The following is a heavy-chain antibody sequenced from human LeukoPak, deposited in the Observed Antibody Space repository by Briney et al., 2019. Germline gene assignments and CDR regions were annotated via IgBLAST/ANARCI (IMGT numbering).Heavy chain of an antibody. Sequence: GGSLRLSCAASGFTFSDYYMSWIRQAPGKGLEWVSSISSRGDDTSYADSVKGRFTISRDNSKNTLYLQLNSLRVDDAAIYYCAKHRRSSLVTAYFDSWGQGTLVTVSS. J-gene: IGHJ4*02. CDR3: AKHRRSSLVTAYFDS. V-gene: IGHV3-11*03. D-gene: IGHD2-21*02. CDR1: GFTFSDYY. CDR2: ISSRGDDT.